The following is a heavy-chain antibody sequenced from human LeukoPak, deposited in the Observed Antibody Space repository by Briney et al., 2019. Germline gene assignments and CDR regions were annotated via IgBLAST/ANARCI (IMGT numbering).Heavy chain of an antibody. J-gene: IGHJ4*02. CDR2: ISSSSSYI. CDR3: ARGSPVLGPG. Sequence: GGSLRLSCAASGFTFSSYSMNWVRQAPGKGLEWVSSISSSSSYIYYADSVKGRFTISRDNAKNSLYPQMNSLRAEDTAVYYCARGSPVLGPGWGQGTLVTVSS. D-gene: IGHD2-15*01. CDR1: GFTFSSYS. V-gene: IGHV3-21*01.